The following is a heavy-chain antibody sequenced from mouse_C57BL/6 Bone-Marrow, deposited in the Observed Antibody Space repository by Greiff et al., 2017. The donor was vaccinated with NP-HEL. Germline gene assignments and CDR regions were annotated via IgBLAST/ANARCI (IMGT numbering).Heavy chain of an antibody. V-gene: IGHV1-59*01. Sequence: QVQLQQPGAELVRPGTSVKLSCKASGYTFTSYWMHWVKQRPGQGLEWIGVIYPSDSYTNYNQKFKGKATLTVDTSSSTAYMQLSSLTSEDSAVYYCARMPRYDPFAYWGQGTLVTVSA. CDR3: ARMPRYDPFAY. CDR2: IYPSDSYT. CDR1: GYTFTSYW. D-gene: IGHD2-12*01. J-gene: IGHJ3*01.